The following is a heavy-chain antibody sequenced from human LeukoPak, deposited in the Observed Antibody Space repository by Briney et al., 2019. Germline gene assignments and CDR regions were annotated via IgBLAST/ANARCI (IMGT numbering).Heavy chain of an antibody. Sequence: ASVKVSCKASGYTFTSYGISWVRQAPGQGLEWMGWISAYNGNTNYAQKLQGRVTMTTDTSTSTAYMELRSLRSDDTAVYYCARGPNRGGRGQKKGDWYSDLGGRGTLVTVPS. V-gene: IGHV1-18*01. D-gene: IGHD3-16*01. CDR3: ARGPNRGGRGQKKGDWYSDL. J-gene: IGHJ2*01. CDR2: ISAYNGNT. CDR1: GYTFTSYG.